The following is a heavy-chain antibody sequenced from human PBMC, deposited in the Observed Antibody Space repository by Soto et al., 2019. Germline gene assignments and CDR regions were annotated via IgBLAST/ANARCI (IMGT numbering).Heavy chain of an antibody. J-gene: IGHJ4*02. CDR3: ARDQPTVTFDY. CDR1: GYTFTSYY. CDR2: INPSGGST. Sequence: VKVSCKASGYTFTSYYMHWVRQAPGQGLEWMGIINPSGGSTSYAQKFQGRVTMTRDTSTSTVYMELSSLRSDDTAVYYCARDQPTVTFDYWGQGTLVTVSS. V-gene: IGHV1-46*01. D-gene: IGHD4-17*01.